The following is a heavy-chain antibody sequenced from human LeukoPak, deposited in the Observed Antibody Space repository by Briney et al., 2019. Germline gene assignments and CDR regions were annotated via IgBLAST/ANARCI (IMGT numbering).Heavy chain of an antibody. J-gene: IGHJ5*02. CDR1: GGSNSSFY. CDR2: IHYSGST. Sequence: SETLSLTCTVSGGSNSSFYWSWIRQPPGKGLEWIGYIHYSGSTSYNPSLKSRVTISVDTSKNQISLKVRSATAADTAVYYCARTTEDCSSTSCYQYWFDPWGQGTLVTVSS. V-gene: IGHV4-59*01. CDR3: ARTTEDCSSTSCYQYWFDP. D-gene: IGHD2-2*01.